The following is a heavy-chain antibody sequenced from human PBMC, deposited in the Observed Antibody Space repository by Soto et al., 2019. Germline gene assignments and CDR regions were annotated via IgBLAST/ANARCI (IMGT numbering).Heavy chain of an antibody. J-gene: IGHJ4*02. D-gene: IGHD2-2*01. CDR3: ARAGDDCSAAKCYVIDY. CDR1: GYTFTNYA. V-gene: IGHV1-3*04. CDR2: INTGKGNT. Sequence: ASVKVSCKASGYTFTNYAMHWVRQAPGQRLEWMGWINTGKGNTKISQKFRDRITITSDTSARTAYMDLSSLRSEDTAMYYCARAGDDCSAAKCYVIDYWGQGTLVTVSS.